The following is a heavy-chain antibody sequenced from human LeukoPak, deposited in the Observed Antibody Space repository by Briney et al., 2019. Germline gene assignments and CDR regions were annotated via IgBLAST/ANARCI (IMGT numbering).Heavy chain of an antibody. Sequence: GGSLRLSCAASGFTFSSYAMSWVRQAPGKGLEWVSAISGSGGSTYYADSVKGRFTISRDNSKNTLYLQMNSLRAEDTAVYYCAKDRNRNYYGSAPRGLDYWGQGTLVTVSS. V-gene: IGHV3-23*01. D-gene: IGHD3-10*01. CDR3: AKDRNRNYYGSAPRGLDY. CDR1: GFTFSSYA. J-gene: IGHJ4*02. CDR2: ISGSGGST.